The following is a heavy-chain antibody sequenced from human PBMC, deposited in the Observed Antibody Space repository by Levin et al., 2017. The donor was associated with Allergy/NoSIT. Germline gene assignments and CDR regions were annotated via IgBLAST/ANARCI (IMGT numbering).Heavy chain of an antibody. CDR3: ARDGGAYDILTGDPYYYYYYGMDV. CDR2: INPNSGGT. J-gene: IGHJ6*02. Sequence: GESLKISCKASGYTFTGYYMHWVRQAPGQGLEWMGWINPNSGGTNYAQKFQGRVTMTRDTSISTAYMELSRLRSDDTAVYYCARDGGAYDILTGDPYYYYYYGMDVWGQGTTVTVSS. V-gene: IGHV1-2*02. D-gene: IGHD3-9*01. CDR1: GYTFTGYY.